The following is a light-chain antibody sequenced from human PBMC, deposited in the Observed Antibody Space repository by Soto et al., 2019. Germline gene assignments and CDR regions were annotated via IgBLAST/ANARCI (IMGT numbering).Light chain of an antibody. V-gene: IGKV1-5*01. CDR2: DAS. Sequence: DIQMTQSRSSLSASVGDRVTITCRDSQSISSWLAWYQQKPGKAPKLLIYDASSLESAVPSRFSGSGSGTEFTLTISSLQPDDFATYYCQQYNSYWTIGQGTKVDIK. CDR1: QSISSW. J-gene: IGKJ1*01. CDR3: QQYNSYWT.